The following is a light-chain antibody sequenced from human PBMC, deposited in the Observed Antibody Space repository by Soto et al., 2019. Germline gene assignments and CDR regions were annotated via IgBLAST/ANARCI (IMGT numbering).Light chain of an antibody. CDR2: DAS. CDR3: QQRSSWPRT. CDR1: QSVATS. V-gene: IGKV3-11*01. J-gene: IGKJ1*01. Sequence: DIVLTQSPATLSLSPGERATLSCRASQSVATSLAWYKHQPGQAPRLLIHDASYRASGIPARFRGSGSGTTFTLSISSLEPEDFAVYYCQQRSSWPRTFGRGTKVEI.